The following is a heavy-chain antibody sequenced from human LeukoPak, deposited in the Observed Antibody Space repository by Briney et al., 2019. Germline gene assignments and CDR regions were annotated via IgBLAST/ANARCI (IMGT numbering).Heavy chain of an antibody. D-gene: IGHD2-2*01. CDR1: GGSISSGGYY. Sequence: SSETLSLTCTVSGGSISSGGYYWGWIRQPPGKGLEWIGSIYYSGSTYYNPSLKSRVTISVDTSKNQFSLKLSSVTAADTAVYYCARGALLVPAAFDYWGQGTLVTVSS. J-gene: IGHJ4*02. CDR2: IYYSGST. CDR3: ARGALLVPAAFDY. V-gene: IGHV4-39*07.